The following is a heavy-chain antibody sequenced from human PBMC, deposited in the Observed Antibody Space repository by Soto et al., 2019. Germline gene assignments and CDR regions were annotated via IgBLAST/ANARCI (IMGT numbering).Heavy chain of an antibody. CDR1: GYTFTSYG. J-gene: IGHJ4*02. CDR2: ISAYNGNT. Sequence: QVQLVQSGAEVKKPGASVKVSCKASGYTFTSYGISWVRQAPGQGLEWMGWISAYNGNTNYEQKLQGRVTMTTDTSTSTAYMELRSLRYDDTAEYYCASTDDYGDPFDYWGQGTLVTVYS. V-gene: IGHV1-18*01. CDR3: ASTDDYGDPFDY. D-gene: IGHD4-17*01.